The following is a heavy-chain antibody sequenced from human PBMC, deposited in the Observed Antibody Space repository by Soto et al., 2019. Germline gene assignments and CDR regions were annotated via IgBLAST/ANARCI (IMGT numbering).Heavy chain of an antibody. CDR2: IIPIFGTA. CDR1: GGAFSSYA. V-gene: IGHV1-69*13. Sequence: GASVKVSCKASGGAFSSYAISWVRQAPGQGLEWMGGIIPIFGTANYAQEFQGRVTITADESTSTAYMELSSLRSEDTAVYYCARVKEMATNWFDPWGQGTLVTVSS. CDR3: ARVKEMATNWFDP. D-gene: IGHD5-12*01. J-gene: IGHJ5*02.